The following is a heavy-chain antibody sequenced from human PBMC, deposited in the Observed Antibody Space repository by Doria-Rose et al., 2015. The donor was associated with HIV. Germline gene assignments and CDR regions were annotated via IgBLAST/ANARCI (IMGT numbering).Heavy chain of an antibody. CDR1: GVSLSSPGMG. J-gene: IGHJ4*02. Sequence: QESGPVLVKPTETLTLTCTVSGVSLSSPGMGVSWIRQPPGKALEWLANIFSDDDRSYRTSLKSRLTISRGTANSQVVLTMTDMDPVDTATYYCARIKSSRSYPKYFFDLWGQGTLVIVSA. CDR3: ARIKSSRSYPKYFFDL. D-gene: IGHD6-13*01. V-gene: IGHV2-26*01. CDR2: IFSDDDR.